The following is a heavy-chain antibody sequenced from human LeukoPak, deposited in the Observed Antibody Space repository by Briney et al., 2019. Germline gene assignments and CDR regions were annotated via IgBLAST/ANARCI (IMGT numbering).Heavy chain of an antibody. CDR3: AKGGYDILTGPDY. CDR1: GFTFSSYA. D-gene: IGHD3-9*01. J-gene: IGHJ4*02. Sequence: GGSLRLSCAASGFTFSSYAMSWVRQAPGKGLEWVSAIGGSGGSTYYADSMKGRFTISRDNSKNTLYLQMNSLRAEDTAVYYCAKGGYDILTGPDYWGQGTLVTVSS. CDR2: IGGSGGST. V-gene: IGHV3-23*01.